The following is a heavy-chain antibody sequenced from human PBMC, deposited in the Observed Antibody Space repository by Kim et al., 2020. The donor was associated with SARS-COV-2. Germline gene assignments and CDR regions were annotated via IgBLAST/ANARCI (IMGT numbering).Heavy chain of an antibody. Sequence: SGPTLVNPTQTLTLTCTFSGFSLSTSGMCVSWIRQPPGKALEWLALSDWDDDKYYSTSLKTRLTISKDTSKNQVVLTMTNMDPVDTATYYCARTLRFAAASSYYYYGMDVWGQGTTVTVSS. CDR2: SDWDDDK. CDR1: GFSLSTSGMC. D-gene: IGHD6-13*01. V-gene: IGHV2-70*01. J-gene: IGHJ6*02. CDR3: ARTLRFAAASSYYYYGMDV.